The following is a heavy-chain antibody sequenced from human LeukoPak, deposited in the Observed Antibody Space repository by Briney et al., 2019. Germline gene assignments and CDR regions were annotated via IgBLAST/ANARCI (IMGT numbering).Heavy chain of an antibody. CDR3: ARERGRLRLDY. D-gene: IGHD3-16*01. CDR2: IYYSGST. CDR1: GGSISSSSYY. J-gene: IGHJ4*02. Sequence: SETLSLTCTVSGGSISSSSYYWGWIRQPPGKGLEWIGSIYYSGSTYYNPSLKSRVTISVDTSKNQFSLKLSSVTAADTAVYYCARERGRLRLDYWGQGTLVTVSS. V-gene: IGHV4-39*07.